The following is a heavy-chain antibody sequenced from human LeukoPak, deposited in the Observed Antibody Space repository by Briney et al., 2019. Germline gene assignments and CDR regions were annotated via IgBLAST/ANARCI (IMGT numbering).Heavy chain of an antibody. V-gene: IGHV4-34*01. CDR1: GGSFSGYY. CDR3: ARSQFSGSYYRAFDI. J-gene: IGHJ3*02. D-gene: IGHD1-26*01. Sequence: SETLSLTCAVYGGSFSGYYWSWIRQPPGKGLEWIGEINHSGSTNYNPSLKSRVTISVDTSKSQFSLKLSSVTAADTAVYYCARSQFSGSYYRAFDIWGQGTMVTVSS. CDR2: INHSGST.